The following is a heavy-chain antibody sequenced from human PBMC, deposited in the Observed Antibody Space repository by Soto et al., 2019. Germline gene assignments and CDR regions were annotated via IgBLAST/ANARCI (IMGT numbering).Heavy chain of an antibody. CDR2: MSWNSGSI. CDR1: GFTFDDYA. V-gene: IGHV3-9*01. CDR3: PKGYTSSTYYFEY. J-gene: IGHJ4*02. D-gene: IGHD6-13*01. Sequence: EVQLVESGGGLVQPGRSLRLSCSASGFTFDDYAMHWVRHAPGKGLEWVSGMSWNSGSIGYADSVKGRFTTSRDNAKNALYLQMTILTPEDRTLYYFPKGYTSSTYYFEYWGQGTLVTVSS.